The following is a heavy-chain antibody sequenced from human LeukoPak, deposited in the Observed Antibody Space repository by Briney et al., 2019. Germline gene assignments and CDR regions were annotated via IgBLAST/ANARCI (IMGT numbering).Heavy chain of an antibody. V-gene: IGHV5-51*01. CDR3: ARGLDDFWSGYYPGSWFDP. CDR2: MYPGDSDI. Sequence: GESLKISCQGSGYSFSDYWIGWVRQMPGKGLEWMGIMYPGDSDIRYSPSFQGLVTMSADKSISTAYLQWSSLKASDTATYYCARGLDDFWSGYYPGSWFDPWGQGTLVTVSS. D-gene: IGHD3-3*01. CDR1: GYSFSDYW. J-gene: IGHJ5*02.